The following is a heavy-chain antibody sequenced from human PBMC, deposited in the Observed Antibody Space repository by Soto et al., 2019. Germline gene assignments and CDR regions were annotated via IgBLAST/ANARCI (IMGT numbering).Heavy chain of an antibody. Sequence: EVQLLDSGGGFGQPGGSLRLSFSASGFTFSGYSLTWVRQAPGKGLVWVSAIRCGGDATFYADSVKGRFTISRDNSKNTLYLQMNTLRAEDTAVYYCARKVSGSTGRPDLWYFDLWGRGTLVTVSS. CDR3: ARKVSGSTGRPDLWYFDL. CDR2: IRCGGDAT. J-gene: IGHJ2*01. V-gene: IGHV3-23*01. D-gene: IGHD3-10*01. CDR1: GFTFSGYS.